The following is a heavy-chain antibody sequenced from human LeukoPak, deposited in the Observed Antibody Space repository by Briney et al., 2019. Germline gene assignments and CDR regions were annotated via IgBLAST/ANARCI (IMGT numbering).Heavy chain of an antibody. CDR1: GFTFRNNR. Sequence: GGSLRLSCVSSGFTFRNNRMSSFRQTPGKGLEWVANINQDGSEKYYVDSVKGRFTISRDNAENSVYLQMKSLRAEDTAVYHCARLGTVARARFDYWGQGTLVTVSS. CDR2: INQDGSEK. J-gene: IGHJ4*02. D-gene: IGHD4-17*01. CDR3: ARLGTVARARFDY. V-gene: IGHV3-7*01.